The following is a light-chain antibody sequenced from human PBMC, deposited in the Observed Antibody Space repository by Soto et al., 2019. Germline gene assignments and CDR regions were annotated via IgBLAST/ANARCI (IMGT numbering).Light chain of an antibody. J-gene: IGKJ2*01. Sequence: ETGMTQSPPTLSLTSGERAALACRAKQNVSYYFAWYQQKPSAAPRLLIYDASKKTTGIPARFSSSGSGTDFTLTISSLEPEDVAVYYCQHRSNCLTFGQGTKVDIK. CDR2: DAS. V-gene: IGKV3-11*01. CDR3: QHRSNCLT. CDR1: QNVSYY.